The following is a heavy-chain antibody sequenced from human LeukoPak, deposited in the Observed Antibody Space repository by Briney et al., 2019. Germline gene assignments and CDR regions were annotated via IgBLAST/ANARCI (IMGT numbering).Heavy chain of an antibody. J-gene: IGHJ4*02. CDR1: GYTFTSYY. CDR2: INPNSGGT. D-gene: IGHD3-9*01. Sequence: ASVKVSCKASGYTFTSYYMHWVRQAPGQGLEWMGWINPNSGGTNYAQKFQGRVTMTRDTSISTAYMELSRLRSDDTAVYYCARGRYDILTGYYTRPYYFDYWGQGTLVTVSS. V-gene: IGHV1-2*02. CDR3: ARGRYDILTGYYTRPYYFDY.